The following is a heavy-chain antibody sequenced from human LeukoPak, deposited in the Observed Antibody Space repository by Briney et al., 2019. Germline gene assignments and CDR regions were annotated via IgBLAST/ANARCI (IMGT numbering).Heavy chain of an antibody. Sequence: PGGSLRLSCAASGFTFSSYAMSWVRQAPGKGLEWVSAISGSGGSTYYADSVKGRFTISRDNTKNTLYLQMNSLRTEDTAVYYCAKDMGYTFGHAFDYWGQGTLVTVSS. CDR1: GFTFSSYA. D-gene: IGHD5-18*01. V-gene: IGHV3-23*01. CDR2: ISGSGGST. J-gene: IGHJ4*02. CDR3: AKDMGYTFGHAFDY.